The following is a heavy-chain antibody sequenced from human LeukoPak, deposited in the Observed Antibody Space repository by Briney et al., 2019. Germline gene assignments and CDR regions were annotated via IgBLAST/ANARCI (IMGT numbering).Heavy chain of an antibody. V-gene: IGHV4-59*01. J-gene: IGHJ4*02. CDR3: TRGRAYYDSTGYYY. CDR2: TYYSGNT. Sequence: PSETLSLTCTVSGGSMTNYYWTWIRQSSGKGLEWIGHTYYSGNTNYNPSLKSRVTISIDTSKNQFSLKLSSVTAADTAVYYCTRGRAYYDSTGYYYWGRGILVTVSS. CDR1: GGSMTNYY. D-gene: IGHD3-22*01.